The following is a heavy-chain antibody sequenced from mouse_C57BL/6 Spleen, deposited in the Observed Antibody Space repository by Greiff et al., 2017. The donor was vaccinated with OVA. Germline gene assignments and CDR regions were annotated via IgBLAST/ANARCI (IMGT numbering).Heavy chain of an antibody. CDR3: ARHPITTVVATGAMDY. V-gene: IGHV5-12*01. CDR1: GFTFSDYY. Sequence: DVQLVESGGGLVQPGGSLKLSCAASGFTFSDYYMYWVRQTPEKRLEWVAYISNGGGSTYYPDTVKGRFTISRDNAKNTLYLQMSRLKSEDTAMYYCARHPITTVVATGAMDYWGQGTSVTVSS. D-gene: IGHD1-1*01. J-gene: IGHJ4*01. CDR2: ISNGGGST.